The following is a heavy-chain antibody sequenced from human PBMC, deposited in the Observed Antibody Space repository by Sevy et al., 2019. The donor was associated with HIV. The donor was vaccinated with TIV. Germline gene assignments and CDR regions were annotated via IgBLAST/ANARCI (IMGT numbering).Heavy chain of an antibody. J-gene: IGHJ4*02. D-gene: IGHD6-6*01. CDR2: ISYDGSNK. CDR1: GFTFSSYG. Sequence: GGSLRLSCAASGFTFSSYGMHWVRQAPGKGLEWVAVISYDGSNKYYADSVKGRFTISRDNSKNTLYLQMNSLRAEDTAVYYCVKDMSSSSRKGLDYWGQGTLVTVSS. V-gene: IGHV3-30*18. CDR3: VKDMSSSSRKGLDY.